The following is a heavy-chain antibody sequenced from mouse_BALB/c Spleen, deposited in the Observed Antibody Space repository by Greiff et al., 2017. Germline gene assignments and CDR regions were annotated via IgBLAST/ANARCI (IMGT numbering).Heavy chain of an antibody. CDR3: ARQPFYGNYWYFDV. V-gene: IGHV5-12-1*01. Sequence: EVKVVESGGGLVKPGGSLKLSCAASGFAFSSYDMSWVRQTPEKRLEWVAYISSGGGSTYYPDTVKGRFTISRDNAKNTLYLQMSSLKSEDTAMYYCARQPFYGNYWYFDVWGAGTTVTVSS. J-gene: IGHJ1*01. CDR1: GFAFSSYD. D-gene: IGHD2-10*01. CDR2: ISSGGGST.